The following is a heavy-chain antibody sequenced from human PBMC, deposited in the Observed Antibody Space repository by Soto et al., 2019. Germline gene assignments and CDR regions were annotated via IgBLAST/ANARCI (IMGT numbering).Heavy chain of an antibody. CDR2: ISYDGSNK. D-gene: IGHD6-13*01. Sequence: VQLVESGGGLVQPGGSLRLSCAASGITFSSYAMHWVRQAPGKGLEWVAVISYDGSNKYYADSVKGRFTISRDNSKNTLYLQMNSLRAEDTAVYYCLGSSSRDYYYYGMDVWGQGTTVTVSS. CDR3: LGSSSRDYYYYGMDV. CDR1: GITFSSYA. V-gene: IGHV3-30-3*01. J-gene: IGHJ6*02.